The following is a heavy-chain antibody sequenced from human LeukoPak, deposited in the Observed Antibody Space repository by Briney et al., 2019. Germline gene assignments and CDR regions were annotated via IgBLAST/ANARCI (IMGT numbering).Heavy chain of an antibody. CDR3: ARSNWNYQDAFDI. Sequence: GSSVKVSCKASGYTFTNYAINWVRQATGQGLEWMGWMNPNSGNTGYAQKFQGRVTITRNTSISTAYMELSSLRSEDTAVYYCARSNWNYQDAFDIWGQGTMVTVSS. CDR1: GYTFTNYA. D-gene: IGHD1-7*01. V-gene: IGHV1-8*01. J-gene: IGHJ3*02. CDR2: MNPNSGNT.